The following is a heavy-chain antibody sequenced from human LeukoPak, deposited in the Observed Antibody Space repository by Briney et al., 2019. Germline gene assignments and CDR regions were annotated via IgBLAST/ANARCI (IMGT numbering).Heavy chain of an antibody. CDR3: ARTSYSSSSVFFDY. Sequence: GPPLVNPTQTPPMAFTLSGVSLRPSGKCVGWNRQPPGEALGGLARIDWDDDTYYSTSLKTRLTISKDTSKNQVVLTMINMDPVDTATYYCARTSYSSSSVFFDYWGQGTLVTVSS. CDR1: GVSLRPSGKC. CDR2: IDWDDDT. V-gene: IGHV2-70*11. J-gene: IGHJ4*02. D-gene: IGHD6-6*01.